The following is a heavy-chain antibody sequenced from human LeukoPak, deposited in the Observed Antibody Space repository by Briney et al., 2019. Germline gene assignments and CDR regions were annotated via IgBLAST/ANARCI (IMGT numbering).Heavy chain of an antibody. CDR1: GFALSTYQ. Sequence: GGSLRLLVTAPGFALSTYQKHWFRQATGKGLEWVSAIGVAGDTYYPGSVKGRFTISRENAKNSLYLQINSLRPGDTAGYYCGRGFVHAFDFWGQGTMVTVSS. D-gene: IGHD6-6*01. J-gene: IGHJ3*01. V-gene: IGHV3-13*04. CDR3: GRGFVHAFDF. CDR2: IGVAGDT.